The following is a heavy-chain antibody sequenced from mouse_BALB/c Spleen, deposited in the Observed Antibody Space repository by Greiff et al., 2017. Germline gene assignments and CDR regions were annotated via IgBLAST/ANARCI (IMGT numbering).Heavy chain of an antibody. CDR2: ISSGGGST. CDR1: GFAFSSYD. CDR3: ARHRGNPCAMDY. J-gene: IGHJ4*01. D-gene: IGHD2-1*01. Sequence: EVKLLESGGGLVKPGGSLKLSCAASGFAFSSYDMSWVRQTPEKRLEWVAYISSGGGSTYYPDTVKGRFTISRDNAKNTLYLQMSSLKSEDTAMYYCARHRGNPCAMDYWGQGTSVTVSS. V-gene: IGHV5-12-1*01.